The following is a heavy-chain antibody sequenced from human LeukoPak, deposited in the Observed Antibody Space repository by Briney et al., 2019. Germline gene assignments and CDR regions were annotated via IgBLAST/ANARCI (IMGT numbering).Heavy chain of an antibody. J-gene: IGHJ4*02. CDR1: GGSIRSYY. CDR2: IYTSGST. V-gene: IGHV4-4*07. D-gene: IGHD6-19*01. CDR3: ARGPFIEVAGTRGSVDY. Sequence: SETLSLTCTVSGGSIRSYYWGWIRQPAGKGLEWIGRIYTSGSTNYNPSLKSRVTMSVDTSKNQFSLKLSSVTAADTAVYYCARGPFIEVAGTRGSVDYWGQGTLVTVSS.